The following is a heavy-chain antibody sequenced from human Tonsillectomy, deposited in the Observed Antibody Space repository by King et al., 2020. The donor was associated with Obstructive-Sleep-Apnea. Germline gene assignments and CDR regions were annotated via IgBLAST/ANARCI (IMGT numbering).Heavy chain of an antibody. CDR3: ARAPFIWTDYEQSWYFDL. CDR2: IFSGGST. V-gene: IGHV3-66*01. CDR1: VFSVSSNY. Sequence: EVQLVESGGGLVQPGGSLRLSCATSVFSVSSNYMCWVRQAPGKGLEWVLVIFSGGSTYYADSVKGRFTISRDISNKPLYLQMNSLGAEDTAVYYCARAPFIWTDYEQSWYFDLWGRGTLVTVSS. D-gene: IGHD3/OR15-3a*01. J-gene: IGHJ2*01.